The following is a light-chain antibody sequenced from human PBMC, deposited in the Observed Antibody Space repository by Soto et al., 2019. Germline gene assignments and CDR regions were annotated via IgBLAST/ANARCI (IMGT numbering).Light chain of an antibody. Sequence: DFVMTQSPDSLAVSLGEKATINCKSSQSILHSPNNKNFLAWYQQKPGQSPKLLISWASTRESGVPDRFSGSGSGTDFTLTITSLQAEDAAVYYCQQYDKWPLTFGGGTKVEIK. J-gene: IGKJ4*01. CDR2: WAS. CDR1: QSILHSPNNKNF. CDR3: QQYDKWPLT. V-gene: IGKV4-1*01.